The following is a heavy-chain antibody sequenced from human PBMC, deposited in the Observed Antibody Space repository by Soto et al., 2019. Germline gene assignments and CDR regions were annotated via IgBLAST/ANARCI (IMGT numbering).Heavy chain of an antibody. J-gene: IGHJ4*02. CDR3: AKDIRYGDYNEDPYLEY. V-gene: IGHV3-9*01. D-gene: IGHD4-17*01. Sequence: EVQLVESGGGLVQPGRSLRLSCAVSGFTFDDYAMHWVRQAPGKGLEWVSSISWNRRSIGYADSVKGRFIISRDNAKKSLYLQMNSLRAEDTALYYCAKDIRYGDYNEDPYLEYWGQGTLVTVSS. CDR2: ISWNRRSI. CDR1: GFTFDDYA.